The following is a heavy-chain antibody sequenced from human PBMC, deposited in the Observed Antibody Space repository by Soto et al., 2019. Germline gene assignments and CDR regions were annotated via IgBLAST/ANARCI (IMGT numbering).Heavy chain of an antibody. CDR2: VYYSGST. V-gene: IGHV4-39*01. D-gene: IGHD5-12*01. CDR3: ARYIVAMVFDS. Sequence: SETRSLTCSVSGASKTFSKYYWGWIRQPPGKGLEWIGSVYYSGSTYYTPSLKTRVTISVDTSKSQFSLKLNSVTAADTAVYYCARYIVAMVFDSWGLGTLVTVSS. J-gene: IGHJ4*02. CDR1: GASKTFSKYY.